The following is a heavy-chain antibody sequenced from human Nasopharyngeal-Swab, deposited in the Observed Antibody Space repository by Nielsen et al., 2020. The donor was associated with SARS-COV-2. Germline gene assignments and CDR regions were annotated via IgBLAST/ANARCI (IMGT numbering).Heavy chain of an antibody. CDR1: GDSVASNSAA. Sequence: SQTLSLTCAISGDSVASNSAAWNWIRQSPSRGLEWLGRTYYRSKRHNDYAVSVKSRITINPDTSKNQFSLQLNSVTPEDTAVYYCARAQDLWLPGVGDYYYYYYGMDVWGQGTTVTVSS. V-gene: IGHV6-1*01. CDR2: TYYRSKRHN. J-gene: IGHJ6*02. D-gene: IGHD3-16*01. CDR3: ARAQDLWLPGVGDYYYYYYGMDV.